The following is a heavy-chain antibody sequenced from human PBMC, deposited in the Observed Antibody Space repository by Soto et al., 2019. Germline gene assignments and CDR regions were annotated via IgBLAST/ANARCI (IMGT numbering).Heavy chain of an antibody. Sequence: EVQLLESWGGLVQPGGSLRLSCAASGFTFSSYWMHWVRQAPGKGLVWVSRINSDGSSTSYADSVKGRFTISRDNAKNTLYLQMNSLRAEDTAVYYCAREDSSANYGMDVWGQGTTVTVSS. CDR3: AREDSSANYGMDV. J-gene: IGHJ6*02. CDR2: INSDGSST. CDR1: GFTFSSYW. D-gene: IGHD6-19*01. V-gene: IGHV3-74*01.